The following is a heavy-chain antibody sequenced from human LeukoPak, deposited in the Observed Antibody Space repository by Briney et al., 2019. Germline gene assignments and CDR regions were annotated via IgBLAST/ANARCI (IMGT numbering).Heavy chain of an antibody. V-gene: IGHV4-59*01. CDR3: ATDYGGNSDY. Sequence: MPSETLSLTCTVSGGSISSYYWSWIRQPPGKGLEWIGYIYYSGSTNYNPSLKSRVTISVDTSKNQFSLKLRSVTAADTAVYYCATDYGGNSDYWGQGTLVTVSS. D-gene: IGHD4-17*01. J-gene: IGHJ4*02. CDR2: IYYSGST. CDR1: GGSISSYY.